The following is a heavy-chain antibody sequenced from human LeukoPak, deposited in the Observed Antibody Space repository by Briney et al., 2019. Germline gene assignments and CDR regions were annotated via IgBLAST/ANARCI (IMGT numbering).Heavy chain of an antibody. CDR2: ISYDGSNK. J-gene: IGHJ4*02. D-gene: IGHD3-9*01. V-gene: IGHV3-30*03. Sequence: GRSLRLSCAASGFTFSSYGMHWVRQAPGKGLEWVAVISYDGSNKYYADSVKGRFTISRDNSKNTLYLQMNSLRAEDTAVYYCARGILTGYPIDYWGQGTLVTVSS. CDR1: GFTFSSYG. CDR3: ARGILTGYPIDY.